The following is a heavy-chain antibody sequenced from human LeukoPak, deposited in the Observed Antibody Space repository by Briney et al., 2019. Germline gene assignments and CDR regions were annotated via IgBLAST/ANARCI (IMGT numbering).Heavy chain of an antibody. D-gene: IGHD3-16*02. CDR3: ARGGSMITFGGVSVSHFDY. V-gene: IGHV3-7*04. Sequence: GGSLRLSCATSGFTFSTYWMNWVRQAPGKGLEWVANINQDGSAKYYVDSVKGRFTISRDNAKNSLYLQMNSLRAEDTAVYYCARGGSMITFGGVSVSHFDYWGQGTLVTVSS. CDR1: GFTFSTYW. J-gene: IGHJ4*02. CDR2: INQDGSAK.